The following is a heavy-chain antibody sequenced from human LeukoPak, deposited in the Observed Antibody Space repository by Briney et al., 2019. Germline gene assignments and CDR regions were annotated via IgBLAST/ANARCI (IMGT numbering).Heavy chain of an antibody. CDR2: IYHSGSA. J-gene: IGHJ6*03. V-gene: IGHV4-39*07. D-gene: IGHD6-13*01. CDR3: ARVKAAAGTLYYYYYYMDV. Sequence: PSETLSLTCTVSGGSISSSSYYWGWIRQPPGKGLEWIGEIYHSGSANYNPSLKSRVTISVDKSKNQFSLKLSSVTAADTAVYYCARVKAAAGTLYYYYYYMDVWGKGTTVTVSS. CDR1: GGSISSSSYY.